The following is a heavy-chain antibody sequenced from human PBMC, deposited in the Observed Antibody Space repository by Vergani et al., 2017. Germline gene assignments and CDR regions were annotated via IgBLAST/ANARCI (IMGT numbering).Heavy chain of an antibody. J-gene: IGHJ4*02. Sequence: QVQLVESGGCVVQPGGSLRLSCAASGFTFSSYGMHWVRQAPGKGLEWVAFIRYDGSNKYYADSVKGRFTISRDNSKNTLYLQMNSLRAEDTAVYYCAKDVDGILTGPFDYWGQGTLVTVSS. V-gene: IGHV3-30*02. CDR3: AKDVDGILTGPFDY. D-gene: IGHD3-9*01. CDR2: IRYDGSNK. CDR1: GFTFSSYG.